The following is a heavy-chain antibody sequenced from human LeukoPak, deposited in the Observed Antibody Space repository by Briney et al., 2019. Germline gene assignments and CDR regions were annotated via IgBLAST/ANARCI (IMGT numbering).Heavy chain of an antibody. Sequence: PGGSLRLSCAASGFSFDRYAMHWVRQPPGKGLEWVSSICSYSDTMGYADSVRGRLTIFRDNTKKSLYLVMNSLRPEDTALYYCAKPMEMMTTTVGGYFDYWGQATLVTVSS. J-gene: IGHJ4*02. D-gene: IGHD3-16*01. CDR1: GFSFDRYA. V-gene: IGHV3-9*01. CDR2: ICSYSDTM. CDR3: AKPMEMMTTTVGGYFDY.